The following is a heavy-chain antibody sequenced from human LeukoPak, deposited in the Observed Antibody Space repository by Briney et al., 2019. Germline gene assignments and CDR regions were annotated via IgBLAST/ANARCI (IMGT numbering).Heavy chain of an antibody. CDR2: INSDGSST. V-gene: IGHV3-74*01. CDR1: GFTFSNYW. Sequence: PGGSLRLSCAASGFTFSNYWMTWVRQAPGKGLVWVSRINSDGSSTSYADSVKGRFTISRDNAKNTLYLQMNSLRAEDTAVYYCARVIGGYNFGYFDYWGQGTLVTVSS. J-gene: IGHJ4*02. D-gene: IGHD5-24*01. CDR3: ARVIGGYNFGYFDY.